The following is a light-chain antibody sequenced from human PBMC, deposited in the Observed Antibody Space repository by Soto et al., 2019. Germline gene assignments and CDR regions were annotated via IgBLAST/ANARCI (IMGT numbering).Light chain of an antibody. Sequence: EIVLTQSPGILSLSPGEGATLSCRASQGVSTNFFAWYQQKPGQAPRLLIYGASTRATGIPDRFSGSGSGTDFTLTISRLEPEDFAVYYCQQYGRTSWTFGQGTKV. J-gene: IGKJ1*01. CDR2: GAS. CDR3: QQYGRTSWT. CDR1: QGVSTNF. V-gene: IGKV3-20*01.